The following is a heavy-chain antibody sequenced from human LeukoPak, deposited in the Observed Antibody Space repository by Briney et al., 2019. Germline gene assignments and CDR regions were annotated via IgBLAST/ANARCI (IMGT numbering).Heavy chain of an antibody. CDR3: ARDPQGYYYDSSGYFLGDAFDI. V-gene: IGHV1-69*04. CDR1: GGSFSSYV. Sequence: GSSLKVSCEPSGGSFSSYVICWVCQAPGQGLEWMGRIIPILGIANYAQKFQGRVTISADKSTSTAYMELSSLRSEDTAVYYCARDPQGYYYDSSGYFLGDAFDIWGQGTMVTVSS. D-gene: IGHD3-22*01. CDR2: IIPILGIA. J-gene: IGHJ3*02.